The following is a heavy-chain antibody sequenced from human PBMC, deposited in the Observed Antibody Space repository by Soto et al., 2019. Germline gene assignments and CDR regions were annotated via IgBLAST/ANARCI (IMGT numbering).Heavy chain of an antibody. J-gene: IGHJ5*02. CDR1: GYSISNGYY. CDR3: AGGPKFVWNYFDH. CDR2: MYQSGSA. D-gene: IGHD1-7*01. V-gene: IGHV4-38-2*02. Sequence: QLLESGPGLVKPSETLSLTCTVSGYSISNGYYWGWIRQPPGKGLEWIGSMYQSGSAYYNPSLKSRVTILVDTSKNQVSLKLGSVTAADTAVYYCAGGPKFVWNYFDHWGQGSLVTVSS.